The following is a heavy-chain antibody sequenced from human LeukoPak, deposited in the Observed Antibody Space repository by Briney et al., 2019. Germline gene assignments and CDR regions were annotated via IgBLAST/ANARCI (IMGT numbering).Heavy chain of an antibody. CDR2: INHSGST. CDR1: GGSFSGYY. CDR3: ARARRCGGDCYGTFDY. J-gene: IGHJ4*02. D-gene: IGHD2-21*02. V-gene: IGHV4-34*01. Sequence: SETLSLTCAVYGGSFSGYYWSWIRQPPGKGLEWIGEINHSGSTNYNPSLKSRVTISVDTSKNQFSLKLTSVTAADTAVYYCARARRCGGDCYGTFDYWGQGTLVTVSS.